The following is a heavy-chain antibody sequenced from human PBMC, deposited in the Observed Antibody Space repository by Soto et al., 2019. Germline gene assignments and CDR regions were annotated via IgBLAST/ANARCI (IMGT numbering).Heavy chain of an antibody. V-gene: IGHV1-69*06. D-gene: IGHD3-3*01. CDR3: SRRDTSGFLRYFDN. CDR2: IVPNVGTV. CDR1: GGTLSSFINYP. Sequence: QMQLVQSGAEVKKPGSSVKVSCKASGGTLSSFINYPINWVRQAPGQGLEWMGGIVPNVGTVNYAQKFQGRVTITADKSTGTAYMELSILRSEDTALYYCSRRDTSGFLRYFDNLGHGTLVTVSS. J-gene: IGHJ4*03.